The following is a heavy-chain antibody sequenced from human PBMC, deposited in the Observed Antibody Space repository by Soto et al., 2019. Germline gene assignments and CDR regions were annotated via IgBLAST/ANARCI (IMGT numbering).Heavy chain of an antibody. CDR1: GGSVNSETYF. CDR2: ISYSGTT. V-gene: IGHV4-61*01. D-gene: IGHD3-10*01. J-gene: IGHJ4*02. CDR3: ARDHRSLFDY. Sequence: SETLSLTCAVSGGSVNSETYFWTWIRQSPETGLEWIGYISYSGTTNYNPSLQSRVTMSVDTSKNQFSLKLSSVTAADTAVYFCARDHRSLFDYWGQGVLVTVSS.